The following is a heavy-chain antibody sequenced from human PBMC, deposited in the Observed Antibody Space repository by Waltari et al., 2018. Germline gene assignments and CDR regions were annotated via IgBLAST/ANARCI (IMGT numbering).Heavy chain of an antibody. CDR2: IIPIFGTA. V-gene: IGHV1-69*13. J-gene: IGHJ5*02. CDR1: GGTFSSYA. CDR3: ARAGQTYYYGSVNWFDP. D-gene: IGHD3-10*01. Sequence: QVQLVQSGAEVKKPGSSVKVSCKASGGTFSSYAISWVRQAPGQGLEWMGGIIPIFGTANYAQKFQGRVTITADESTSTAYMERSSLRSEDTAVYYCARAGQTYYYGSVNWFDPWGQGTLVTVSS.